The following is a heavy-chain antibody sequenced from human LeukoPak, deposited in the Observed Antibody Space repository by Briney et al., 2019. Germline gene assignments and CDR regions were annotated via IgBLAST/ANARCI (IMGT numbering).Heavy chain of an antibody. Sequence: SETLSLTCTVSGGSISSYYWSWIRQPAGKGLEWIGFIYDSGSTSYNSSLKSRVAISVDRSKNQFSLKLTSVTAADTAVYYCARDSPKRYSGSYFDYWGQGTLVTVSS. J-gene: IGHJ4*02. CDR1: GGSISSYY. CDR2: IYDSGST. V-gene: IGHV4-59*06. CDR3: ARDSPKRYSGSYFDY. D-gene: IGHD1-26*01.